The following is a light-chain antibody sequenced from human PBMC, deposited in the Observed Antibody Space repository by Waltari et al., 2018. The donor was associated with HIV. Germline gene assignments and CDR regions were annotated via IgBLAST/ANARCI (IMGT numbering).Light chain of an antibody. CDR1: QSLLYSTKNQTF. V-gene: IGKV4-1*01. CDR2: WAS. CDR3: QQYYHTLWT. J-gene: IGKJ1*01. Sequence: DIVMTQSPDSLAVSLGERATINCKSSQSLLYSTKNQTFLAWYQQKPRQPLNLLIYWASVRGSGVPDRFSASGSETDVTLTINSLQAEDVALYYCQQYYHTLWTFGRGTKVEIK.